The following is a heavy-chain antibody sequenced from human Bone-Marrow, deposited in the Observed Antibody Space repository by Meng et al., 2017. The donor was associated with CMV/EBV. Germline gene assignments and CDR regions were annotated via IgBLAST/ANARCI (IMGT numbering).Heavy chain of an antibody. D-gene: IGHD2-2*01. CDR3: ARGRGCSSTSCSVGTSEFDY. CDR2: IFYTGKT. V-gene: IGHV4-61*01. Sequence: GPLRLSCTVSAVSVISGSYYWSWIRQPPGKGLEWIGYIFYTGKTNYNPSLKSRATISVDTSKNQFSLKLSSVTAADTAVYYCARGRGCSSTSCSVGTSEFDYWGQGTLVTVSS. CDR1: AVSVISGSYY. J-gene: IGHJ4*02.